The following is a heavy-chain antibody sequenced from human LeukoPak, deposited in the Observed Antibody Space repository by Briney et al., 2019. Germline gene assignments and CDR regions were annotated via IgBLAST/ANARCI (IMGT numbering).Heavy chain of an antibody. V-gene: IGHV3-23*01. CDR1: GFTFRNYA. CDR3: ARVNNYGADP. J-gene: IGHJ5*02. CDR2: ISGSGDST. D-gene: IGHD4-17*01. Sequence: PGGSMRLSCAASGFTFRNYAMRWVRQAPGKGLEWVSAISGSGDSTYYADSVRGRFTISRDNSKNTLYLQMNSLRAEDTAVYYCARVNNYGADPWGQGTMVTVSS.